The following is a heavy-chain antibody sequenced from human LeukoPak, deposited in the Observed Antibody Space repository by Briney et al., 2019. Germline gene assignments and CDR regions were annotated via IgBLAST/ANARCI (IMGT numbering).Heavy chain of an antibody. V-gene: IGHV4-31*03. CDR3: AREAVAGASFDL. CDR1: GPSISSGGDD. D-gene: IGHD6-19*01. J-gene: IGHJ2*01. CDR2: IYYSGST. Sequence: NTSETLSLTCTLSGPSISSGGDDCSWIRQHPGKGLEWIGYIYYSGSTYYNPSLKSRVTISVDTSKNQFSLKLSSVTAADTAVYYCAREAVAGASFDLWGRGTLVTVSS.